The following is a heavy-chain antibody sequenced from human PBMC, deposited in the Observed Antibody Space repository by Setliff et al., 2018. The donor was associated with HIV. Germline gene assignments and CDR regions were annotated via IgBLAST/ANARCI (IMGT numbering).Heavy chain of an antibody. Sequence: SETLSLTCTVSGASIGRRSDCWGWIRQPPGKGLEWIGSFYYSWNTYYNPSLKSRVTISVDTSKNQFSLKLSSVTAADTAVYYCARLMHYYDSFWVLWRENYFDSWGRGALVTVSS. CDR3: ARLMHYYDSFWVLWRENYFDS. J-gene: IGHJ4*01. CDR2: FYYSWNT. CDR1: GASIGRRSDC. V-gene: IGHV4-39*01. D-gene: IGHD3-22*01.